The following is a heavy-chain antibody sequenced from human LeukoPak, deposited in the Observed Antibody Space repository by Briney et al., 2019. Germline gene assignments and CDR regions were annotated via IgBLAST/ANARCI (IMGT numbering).Heavy chain of an antibody. Sequence: ASVKVSCKASGGTFSSYAISWVRQAPGQGLEWMGGIIPIFGTANYAQKFQGRVTITADKSTSTAYMELSSLRSEDTAVYYCARGPTYYYDSSGYYYLEKPDYWGQGTLVTVSS. J-gene: IGHJ4*02. CDR1: GGTFSSYA. D-gene: IGHD3-22*01. CDR2: IIPIFGTA. V-gene: IGHV1-69*06. CDR3: ARGPTYYYDSSGYYYLEKPDY.